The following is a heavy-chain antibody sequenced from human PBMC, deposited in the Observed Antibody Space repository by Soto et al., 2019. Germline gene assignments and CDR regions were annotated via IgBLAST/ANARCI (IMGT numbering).Heavy chain of an antibody. CDR1: GFTFSSYS. Sequence: ELQLVESGGGLVKPGGSLRLSCAASGFTFSSYSMNWVRQAPGKGLEWVSSISGDSNYIYYANSVKGRFTISGHNARNSLYLHMDSLRAEDTAVYYCARDFGFWGQGTLVTVSS. V-gene: IGHV3-21*01. CDR3: ARDFGF. CDR2: ISGDSNYI. J-gene: IGHJ4*02.